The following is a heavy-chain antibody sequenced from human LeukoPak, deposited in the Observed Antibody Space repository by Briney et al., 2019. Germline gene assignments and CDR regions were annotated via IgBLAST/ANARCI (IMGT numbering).Heavy chain of an antibody. J-gene: IGHJ4*02. Sequence: ASVKVSCKVSGYTLTELSMHWVRQAPGKGLEWMGGFDPEDGETIYAQKIQGRVTMTEDTSTDTAYMELSSLRSEDTAVYYCATRLAVAGLRFDYWGQGTLVTVSS. V-gene: IGHV1-24*01. CDR1: GYTLTELS. CDR3: ATRLAVAGLRFDY. CDR2: FDPEDGET. D-gene: IGHD6-19*01.